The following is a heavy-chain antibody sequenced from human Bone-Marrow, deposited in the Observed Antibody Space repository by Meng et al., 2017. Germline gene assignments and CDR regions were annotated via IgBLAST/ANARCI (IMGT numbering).Heavy chain of an antibody. CDR2: IIPIFGTA. Sequence: SVKVSCKASVGTFSSYAISWVRQAPGQGLEWMGGIIPIFGTANYAQKFQGRVTITADKSTSTAYMELSSLRSEDKAVYYCARIVLGDDLLPAGFYYYYGMDVWGQGTTVT. J-gene: IGHJ6*01. D-gene: IGHD3-16*01. CDR3: ARIVLGDDLLPAGFYYYYGMDV. V-gene: IGHV1-69*06. CDR1: VGTFSSYA.